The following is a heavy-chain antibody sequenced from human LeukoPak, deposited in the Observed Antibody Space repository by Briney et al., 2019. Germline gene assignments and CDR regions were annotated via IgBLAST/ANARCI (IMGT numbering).Heavy chain of an antibody. D-gene: IGHD3-10*01. CDR1: GFTFSNYG. Sequence: QPGGSLRLSCAASGFTFSNYGMHWVRQAPGKALEWVAVISYDGSNKYYPDSVKGRLTISRDNSKNTVYVQMNSLRAEDTAVYYCAKEEFYYGSGSAQDAFDMWGQGTMVTVSS. J-gene: IGHJ3*02. CDR3: AKEEFYYGSGSAQDAFDM. V-gene: IGHV3-30*18. CDR2: ISYDGSNK.